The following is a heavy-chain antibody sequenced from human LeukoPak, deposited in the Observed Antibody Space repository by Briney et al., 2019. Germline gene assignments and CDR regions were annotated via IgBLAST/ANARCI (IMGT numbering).Heavy chain of an antibody. CDR1: GFTFSSYG. Sequence: GGSLRLSCAASGFTFSSYGMHWVRQAPGKGLEWVAFIRYDGSNKYYADSVKGRFTISRDNSKNTLYLQMNSLRAEDTAVYYCAKGGAAAGSGGFDYWGQGTLVTVSS. J-gene: IGHJ4*02. V-gene: IGHV3-30*02. D-gene: IGHD6-13*01. CDR3: AKGGAAAGSGGFDY. CDR2: IRYDGSNK.